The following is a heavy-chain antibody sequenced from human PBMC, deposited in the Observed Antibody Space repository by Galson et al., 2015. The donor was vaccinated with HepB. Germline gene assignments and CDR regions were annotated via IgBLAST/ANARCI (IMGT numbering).Heavy chain of an antibody. D-gene: IGHD2-15*01. CDR2: IKSKADGGTT. V-gene: IGHV3-15*01. CDR1: GFTFSAAW. Sequence: SLRLSCAASGFTFSAAWMSWVRQAPGEGLEWVGRIKSKADGGTTDYVAPVKGRFTISRDDSRNTLYLQMNSLQTEDTAVYYCTTDPPSCSGDSCYFNYHMDVWGKGTTVTVSS. CDR3: TTDPPSCSGDSCYFNYHMDV. J-gene: IGHJ6*03.